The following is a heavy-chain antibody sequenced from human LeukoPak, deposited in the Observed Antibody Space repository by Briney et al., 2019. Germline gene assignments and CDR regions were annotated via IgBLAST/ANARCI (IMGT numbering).Heavy chain of an antibody. CDR2: IIPIFGTA. D-gene: IGHD3-22*01. Sequence: ASVKVSCKASGYTFTGYYMHWVRQAPGQGLEWMGGIIPIFGTANYAQKFQGRVTITADESTSTAYMELSSLRSEDTAVYYCAREGEHETYYYDSSGYYDAFDIWGQGTMVTVSS. CDR3: AREGEHETYYYDSSGYYDAFDI. CDR1: GYTFTGYY. V-gene: IGHV1-69*13. J-gene: IGHJ3*02.